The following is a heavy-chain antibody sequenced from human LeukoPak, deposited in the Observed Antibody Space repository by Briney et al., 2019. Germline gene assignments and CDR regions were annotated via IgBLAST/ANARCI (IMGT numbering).Heavy chain of an antibody. CDR3: ARGTDILVD. CDR2: INHSGNT. J-gene: IGHJ4*02. V-gene: IGHV4-34*01. D-gene: IGHD3-9*01. Sequence: SETLSLTCAVYGGSFSGYYWSWIRQPPGKGLEWIGEINHSGNTNYNPSLKSRVTISVDTSKNQFSLKLSSVTAADTAVYYCARGTDILVDWGQGTLVTVSS. CDR1: GGSFSGYY.